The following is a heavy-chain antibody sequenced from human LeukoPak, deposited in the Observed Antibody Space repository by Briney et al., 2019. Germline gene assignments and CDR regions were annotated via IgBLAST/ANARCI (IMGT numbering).Heavy chain of an antibody. V-gene: IGHV3-9*01. CDR3: SSTFGSRSYLHS. CDR1: GFDFHDYM. CDR2: ISWNGDTI. D-gene: IGHD3-10*01. J-gene: IGHJ5*02. Sequence: PGGSPRLSCAASGFDFHDYMMHWVRHPPGKGLEWVLEISWNGDTIGYADSVKGRFLISRDNARTSLYLQLNRLRPEHRAVYYCSSTFGSRSYLHSWGQGTLVTVSS.